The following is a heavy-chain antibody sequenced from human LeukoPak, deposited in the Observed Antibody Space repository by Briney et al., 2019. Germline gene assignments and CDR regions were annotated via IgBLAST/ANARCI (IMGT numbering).Heavy chain of an antibody. V-gene: IGHV3-23*01. CDR1: GFTFFYYG. CDR3: AIDIIEGWDFDS. Sequence: GGSLRVSCAASGFTFFYYGMTWVRQAPGKGLEWVSTLSGSGDNTYYADSVKGRFTISRDNSKSTLYLEMNSLRAEDTAIYYCAIDIIEGWDFDSWGQGTLVTVSS. CDR2: LSGSGDNT. D-gene: IGHD2/OR15-2a*01. J-gene: IGHJ4*02.